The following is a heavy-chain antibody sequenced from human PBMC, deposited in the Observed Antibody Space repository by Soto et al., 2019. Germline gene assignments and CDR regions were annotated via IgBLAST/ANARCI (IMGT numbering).Heavy chain of an antibody. J-gene: IGHJ4*02. CDR2: ISAYNGNT. V-gene: IGHV1-18*01. D-gene: IGHD3-3*01. CDR3: ARDQNYDFWSGDYGVDGSFDY. CDR1: GYTFTSYG. Sequence: QVQLVQSGAEVKKPGASVKVSCKASGYTFTSYGISWVRQAPGQGLEWMGWISAYNGNTNYAQKLQGRVTMTTDTPTSTAYMERRSLRSDDTAVYYCARDQNYDFWSGDYGVDGSFDYWGQGTLVTVSS.